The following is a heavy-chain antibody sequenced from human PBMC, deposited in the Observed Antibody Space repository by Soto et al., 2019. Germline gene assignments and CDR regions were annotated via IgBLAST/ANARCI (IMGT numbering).Heavy chain of an antibody. CDR2: INSDGSTT. V-gene: IGHV3-74*01. Sequence: PGGSLRLSCAVSGFTFSSHWMHWVRQAPGKGLMWVSRINSDGSTTNYADSVKGRFTISRDNAKKTLYLQMNSLRDDDTAVYYCARDSSPYYDFWSGFYTYFDYWGQGALVTVSS. CDR3: ARDSSPYYDFWSGFYTYFDY. CDR1: GFTFSSHW. D-gene: IGHD3-3*01. J-gene: IGHJ4*02.